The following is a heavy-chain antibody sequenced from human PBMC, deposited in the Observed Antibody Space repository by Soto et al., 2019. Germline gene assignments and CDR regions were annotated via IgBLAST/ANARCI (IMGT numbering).Heavy chain of an antibody. Sequence: GGSLRLSCAASGFTFSNAWMSWVRQAPGKGLEWVGRIKSKTDGGTTDYAAPVKGRFTISRDDSKNTLYLQMNSLKTEDTAVYYCTTDPDIVATIYFDYWGQGTLVTVSS. CDR1: GFTFSNAW. J-gene: IGHJ4*02. V-gene: IGHV3-15*01. D-gene: IGHD5-12*01. CDR3: TTDPDIVATIYFDY. CDR2: IKSKTDGGTT.